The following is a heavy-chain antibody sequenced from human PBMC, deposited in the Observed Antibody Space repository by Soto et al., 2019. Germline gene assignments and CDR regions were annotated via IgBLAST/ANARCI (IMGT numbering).Heavy chain of an antibody. CDR1: GYTFSTYW. CDR2: IYPGDSDT. V-gene: IGHV5-51*01. CDR3: ARHHGSPVYYYGMDV. Sequence: GESLKLSFKASGYTFSTYWIDWVLQMPGKGLEWMGIIYPGDSDTRYSPSFQGQVTISADKSISTAYLQWSSLKASDTAMYYCARHHGSPVYYYGMDVWGQGTTVTVSS. D-gene: IGHD1-1*01. J-gene: IGHJ6*02.